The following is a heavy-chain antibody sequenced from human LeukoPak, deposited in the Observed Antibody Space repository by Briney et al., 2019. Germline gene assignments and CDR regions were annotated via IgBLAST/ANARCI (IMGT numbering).Heavy chain of an antibody. CDR3: ARGQDYYDTSGYAFDI. D-gene: IGHD3-22*01. Sequence: PSGTLSLTCTVSGGSISSSNYYWGWIRQPPGKGLEWLGIIYYSGSTYYNPSLKSRVTIYVNTSKNQFSLKLSSVTAADTAVYYCARGQDYYDTSGYAFDIWGQGTMVTVSS. CDR1: GGSISSSNYY. J-gene: IGHJ3*02. V-gene: IGHV4-39*01. CDR2: IYYSGST.